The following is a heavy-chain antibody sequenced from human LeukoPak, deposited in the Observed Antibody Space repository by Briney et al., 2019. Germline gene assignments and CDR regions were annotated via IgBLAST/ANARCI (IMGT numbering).Heavy chain of an antibody. Sequence: PGGSLRLSCAASGFTFSSYAMSWVRQAPGKGLEWVSAISGSGGSTYYADSVKGRFTISRDNSKNTLYLQMNSLRAEDTAVYYCAKDGLLWFGVLSQRFDYWGQGTLVTVSS. D-gene: IGHD3-10*01. V-gene: IGHV3-23*01. CDR1: GFTFSSYA. CDR3: AKDGLLWFGVLSQRFDY. CDR2: ISGSGGST. J-gene: IGHJ4*02.